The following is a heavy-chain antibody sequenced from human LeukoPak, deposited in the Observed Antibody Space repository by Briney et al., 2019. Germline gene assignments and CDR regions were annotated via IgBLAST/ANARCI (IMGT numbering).Heavy chain of an antibody. Sequence: GGSLRLSCAASGFTVSSNYMSWVRQAPGKGLEWVSVIYSGGSTYYADSVKGRINISRDNSKNTLYLQMNSLRAEDTAVYYCARTSDYYYYGMDVWGKGTTATVSS. V-gene: IGHV3-53*01. J-gene: IGHJ6*04. CDR1: GFTVSSNY. CDR2: IYSGGST. CDR3: ARTSDYYYYGMDV.